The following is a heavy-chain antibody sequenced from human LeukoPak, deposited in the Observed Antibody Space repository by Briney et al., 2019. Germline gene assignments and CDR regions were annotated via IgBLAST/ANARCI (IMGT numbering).Heavy chain of an antibody. Sequence: GGSLRLSCAASGFTFSSYWMHWVRQAPGKGLLWASRINSDGSSTSYADSVKGRFTISRDNAKNTLYLQMNSPRAEDTAVYYCARRIAAAAAPYYFDYWGQGTLVTVSS. CDR3: ARRIAAAAAPYYFDY. D-gene: IGHD6-13*01. CDR1: GFTFSSYW. J-gene: IGHJ4*02. V-gene: IGHV3-74*01. CDR2: INSDGSST.